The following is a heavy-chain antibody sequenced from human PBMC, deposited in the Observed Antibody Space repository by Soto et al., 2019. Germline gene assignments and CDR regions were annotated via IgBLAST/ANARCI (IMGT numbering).Heavy chain of an antibody. J-gene: IGHJ6*02. CDR1: KFTFRTYV. Sequence: QVQLVESGGGVVQPERSQRLSCAASKFTFRTYVMHWVRQAPGKGLEWVALISFDGSNKYYADFVKGRFTISRDNSKYTMYLQMNSLRPEDTAVYYCAREMIPMIMGGMSAMDVWGQGTTVTVSS. V-gene: IGHV3-30*04. CDR2: ISFDGSNK. D-gene: IGHD3-22*01. CDR3: AREMIPMIMGGMSAMDV.